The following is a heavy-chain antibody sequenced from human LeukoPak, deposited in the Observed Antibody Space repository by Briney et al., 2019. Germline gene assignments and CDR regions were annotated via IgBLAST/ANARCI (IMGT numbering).Heavy chain of an antibody. CDR1: GFTFSSYA. V-gene: IGHV3-30*04. J-gene: IGHJ6*04. CDR3: ARDDVLLWFGPPGYGMDV. Sequence: PGRSLRLSCAASGFTFSSYAMHRVRQAPGKGVEWVAVISYDGSNKYYADSVKGRFTISRDNSKNTLYLQMNSLRAEDTAVYYCARDDVLLWFGPPGYGMDVWGKGTTVTVSS. CDR2: ISYDGSNK. D-gene: IGHD3-10*01.